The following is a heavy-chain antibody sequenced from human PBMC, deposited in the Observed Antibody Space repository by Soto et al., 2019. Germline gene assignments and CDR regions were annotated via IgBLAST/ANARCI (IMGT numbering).Heavy chain of an antibody. V-gene: IGHV3-21*01. J-gene: IGHJ1*01. Sequence: EVQLVESGGGLVKPGGSLRLSCAASGFAFSDNSMKWVRQAPGKGLEWVSSISSSSSYIYYADSVKGRFTISRDNAKNSLYLQMNSLRAEDTAVYYCASTDWGIAAAGHPEYFQHWGQGTLVTVSS. D-gene: IGHD6-13*01. CDR2: ISSSSSYI. CDR1: GFAFSDNS. CDR3: ASTDWGIAAAGHPEYFQH.